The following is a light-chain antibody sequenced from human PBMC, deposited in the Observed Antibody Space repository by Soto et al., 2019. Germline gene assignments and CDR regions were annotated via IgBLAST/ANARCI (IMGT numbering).Light chain of an antibody. CDR3: QQDKSFQFT. J-gene: IGKJ4*01. CDR2: SS. V-gene: IGKV1-12*01. CDR1: QDIRYW. Sequence: STPSPSSVSASVGDRVTMTCLASQDIRYWVACYKQKPGKVPKLLIYSSTLQSGGPSRFSGRGSGTDFTLTISSLQPQDFATYFCQQDKSFQFTFGGGTKVDIK.